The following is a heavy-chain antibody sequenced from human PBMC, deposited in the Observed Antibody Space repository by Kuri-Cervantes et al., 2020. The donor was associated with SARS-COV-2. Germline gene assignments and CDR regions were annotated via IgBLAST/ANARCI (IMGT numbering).Heavy chain of an antibody. V-gene: IGHV1-18*04. CDR2: ISAYNGNT. D-gene: IGHD6-13*01. J-gene: IGHJ6*02. CDR1: GYTFTSYG. Sequence: ALVKVSCKASGYTFTSYGISWVRQAPGQGLEWMGWISAYNGNTNYAQKLQGRVTMTTDTSTGTAYMELRSLRSDDTAVYYRARRIAAAGYYYYYGMDVWGQGTTVTVSS. CDR3: ARRIAAAGYYYYYGMDV.